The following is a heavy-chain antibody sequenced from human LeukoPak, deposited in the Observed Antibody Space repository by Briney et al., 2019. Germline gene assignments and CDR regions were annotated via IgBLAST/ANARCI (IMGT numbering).Heavy chain of an antibody. V-gene: IGHV1-18*01. D-gene: IGHD3-9*01. CDR1: GYSLITYG. CDR2: ISAYNGNT. J-gene: IGHJ3*02. Sequence: ASVKVSCKAAGYSLITYGISWVRQAPGQGLEWMGCISAYNGNTNYAQKLQGRVTVTTDTSTNTAYMELRSLRSDDTAVYYCARERKSSYDTLTGYYKSDAFDIWGQGTMVTVSS. CDR3: ARERKSSYDTLTGYYKSDAFDI.